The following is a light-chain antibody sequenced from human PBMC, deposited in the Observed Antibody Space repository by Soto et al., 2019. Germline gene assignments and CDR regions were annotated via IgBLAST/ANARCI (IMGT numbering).Light chain of an antibody. Sequence: QPVLTQPPSASGTPGQRVTISCSGSSSNIGSNSVSWYQQVPGTAPKLLIYNNNQRPSGVPDRFSGSKSGTSASLAISGLQSGDEADYYCAAWDDSLNGYVFGTGTKLTVL. CDR3: AAWDDSLNGYV. CDR1: SSNIGSNS. CDR2: NNN. V-gene: IGLV1-44*01. J-gene: IGLJ1*01.